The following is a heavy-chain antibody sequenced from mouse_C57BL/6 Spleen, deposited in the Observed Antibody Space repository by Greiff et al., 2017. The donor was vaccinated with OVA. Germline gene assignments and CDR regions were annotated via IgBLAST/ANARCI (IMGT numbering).Heavy chain of an antibody. D-gene: IGHD1-1*01. CDR3: TRWDGSSYGFAY. CDR2: IDPETGGT. CDR1: GYTFTDYE. Sequence: VQLQQSGAELVRPGASVTLSCKASGYTFTDYEMHWVKQTPVHGLEWIGAIDPETGGTAYNQKFKGKAILTADKSSSTAYMELRSLTSEDSAVYYCTRWDGSSYGFAYWGQGTLVTVSA. V-gene: IGHV1-15*01. J-gene: IGHJ3*01.